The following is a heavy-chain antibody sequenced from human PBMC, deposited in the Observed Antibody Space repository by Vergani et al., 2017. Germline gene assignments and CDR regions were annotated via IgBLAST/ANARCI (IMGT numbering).Heavy chain of an antibody. D-gene: IGHD3-3*01. CDR2: IYYSGST. Sequence: LQLQESGPGLVKPSETLSLTCTVSGGSISSSSYYWGWIRKPPGKGLEWIGSIYYSGSTYYNPSLKSRVTISVDTSKNQFSLKLSSVTAADTAVYYCARASLRGIDPWGQGTLVTVSS. CDR1: GGSISSSSYY. CDR3: ARASLRGIDP. J-gene: IGHJ5*02. V-gene: IGHV4-39*07.